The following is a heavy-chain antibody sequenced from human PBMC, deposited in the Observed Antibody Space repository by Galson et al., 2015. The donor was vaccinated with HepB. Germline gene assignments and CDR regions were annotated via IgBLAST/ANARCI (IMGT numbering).Heavy chain of an antibody. CDR1: GFTFSNAW. Sequence: SLRLSCAASGFTFSNAWMSWVRQAPGKGLEWVGRIKSRTEGGTTDYAAPVKGRFTISRDDSKNALYLQMNSLKTEDTALYYCTTNGITMILTAAGAFDIWGQGTMVTVSS. CDR2: IKSRTEGGTT. J-gene: IGHJ3*02. D-gene: IGHD3-22*01. V-gene: IGHV3-15*01. CDR3: TTNGITMILTAAGAFDI.